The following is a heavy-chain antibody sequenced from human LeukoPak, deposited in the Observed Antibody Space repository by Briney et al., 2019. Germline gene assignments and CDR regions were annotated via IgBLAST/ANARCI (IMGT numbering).Heavy chain of an antibody. Sequence: QTGGSLRLSCAASGLTFSSYWMSWVRQAPGKGLEWVANIKQDGSEKYYVDSVKGRFTISRDNAKNSLYLQMNSLRAEDTAVYYCARRYFDIWGQGTMVTVSS. J-gene: IGHJ3*02. CDR2: IKQDGSEK. CDR1: GLTFSSYW. CDR3: ARRYFDI. V-gene: IGHV3-7*03.